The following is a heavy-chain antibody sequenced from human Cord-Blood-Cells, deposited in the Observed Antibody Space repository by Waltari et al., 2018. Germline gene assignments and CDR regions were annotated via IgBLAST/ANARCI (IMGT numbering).Heavy chain of an antibody. J-gene: IGHJ4*02. CDR3: ARHFGRNIVVVPAAIDY. CDR1: GGSISSSSYY. CDR2: IYYSGGT. V-gene: IGHV4-39*01. Sequence: QLQLQESGPGLVKPSETLSLTCTVSGGSISSSSYYWGWIRQPPGKGLEWIGSIYYSGGTYYNPALKSRVTISVDTSKNQVSLKLSSVTAADTAVYYCARHFGRNIVVVPAAIDYWGQGTLVTVSS. D-gene: IGHD2-2*01.